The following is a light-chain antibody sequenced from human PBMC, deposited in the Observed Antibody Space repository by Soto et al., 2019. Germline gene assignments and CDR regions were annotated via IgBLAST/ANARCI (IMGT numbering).Light chain of an antibody. CDR1: QNIERW. CDR2: NAS. CDR3: QHCDTSWP. Sequence: IQLTQSPSSLSASVGDRVTITCRASQNIERWLAWYQQKPGKPPKLLILNASTLGSGVPSRFSGSGSGTEFTLTISGLQPDDFATYYCQHCDTSWPFGQGTKVDI. V-gene: IGKV1-5*01. J-gene: IGKJ1*01.